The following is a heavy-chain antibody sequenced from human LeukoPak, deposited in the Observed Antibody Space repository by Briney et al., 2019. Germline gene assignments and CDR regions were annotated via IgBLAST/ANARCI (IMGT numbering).Heavy chain of an antibody. CDR2: ISRTSSYI. D-gene: IGHD4-11*01. Sequence: GGSLRLSCAASGFTFSSYSMNWVRQAPGKGLEWVSSISRTSSYIYYADSVKGRFTISRDNAKNSLYLQMNSLRAEDTAVYYCARRPSPPTTVTTSYYYMVVWRKGTTVTVSS. CDR3: ARRPSPPTTVTTSYYYMVV. V-gene: IGHV3-21*01. J-gene: IGHJ6*03. CDR1: GFTFSSYS.